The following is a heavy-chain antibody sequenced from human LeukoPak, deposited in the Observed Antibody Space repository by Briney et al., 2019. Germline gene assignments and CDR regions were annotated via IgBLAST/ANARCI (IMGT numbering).Heavy chain of an antibody. CDR1: GYTFTSYG. J-gene: IGHJ4*02. V-gene: IGHV1-18*01. CDR3: ARDTVGATRRGFFDY. CDR2: ISAYNGNT. Sequence: ASVKVSCKASGYTFTSYGISWVRQAPGQGLEWMGWISAYNGNTNHAQKLQGRVTMTTDTSTSTAYMELRSLRSDDTAVYYCARDTVGATRRGFFDYWGQGTLVTVSS. D-gene: IGHD1-26*01.